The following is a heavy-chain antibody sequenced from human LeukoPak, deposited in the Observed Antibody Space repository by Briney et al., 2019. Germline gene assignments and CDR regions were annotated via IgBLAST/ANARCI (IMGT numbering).Heavy chain of an antibody. D-gene: IGHD2-15*01. CDR3: AGRGHRYSRD. CDR1: GYSVSSGY. J-gene: IGHJ1*01. CDR2: IYDSGIT. Sequence: SETLSLTCSVSGYSVSSGYWSWIRQPPGKGLEWIGYIYDSGITDYNSSLKSRLTISVDTSNNQFSLNLRSVTAADTAVYYCAGRGHRYSRDWGQGILVTVSS. V-gene: IGHV4-4*09.